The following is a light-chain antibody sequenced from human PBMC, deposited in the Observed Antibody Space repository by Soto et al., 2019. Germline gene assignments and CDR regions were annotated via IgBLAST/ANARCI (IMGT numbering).Light chain of an antibody. V-gene: IGKV1-39*01. J-gene: IGKJ1*01. Sequence: DIQMTQSPSSRSASVGERVTITCRASQSIDKYLSWYQQKSGKAPKLLIRSASSLQGGVPSRFSGSGTGTDFTLTISSLQPEDFATYYCQQSYSNRRTFGQGTKVDIK. CDR3: QQSYSNRRT. CDR2: SAS. CDR1: QSIDKY.